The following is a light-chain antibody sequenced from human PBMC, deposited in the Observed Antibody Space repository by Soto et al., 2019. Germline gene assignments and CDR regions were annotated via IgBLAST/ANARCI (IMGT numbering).Light chain of an antibody. CDR1: SSNIGSNY. CDR3: AAWDDSLSGHVV. J-gene: IGLJ2*01. V-gene: IGLV1-47*01. CDR2: RNN. Sequence: QPVLTQPPSASGTPGQRVTISCSGSSSNIGSNYVYWYQQLPGTAPKLLIYRNNQRPSGVPDRFSGSKSGTSASLAISGLRSEDEADYYGAAWDDSLSGHVVFGGGTQLTVL.